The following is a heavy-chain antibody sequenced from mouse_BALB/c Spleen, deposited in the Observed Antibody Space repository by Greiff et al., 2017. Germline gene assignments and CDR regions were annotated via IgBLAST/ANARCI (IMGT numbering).Heavy chain of an antibody. V-gene: IGHV5-12-2*01. D-gene: IGHD1-1*01. CDR3: ARHSLRYYFDY. CDR2: ISNGGGST. Sequence: EVMLVESGGGLVQPGGSLKLSCAASGFTFSSYTMSWVRQTPEKRLEWVAYISNGGGSTYYPDTVKGRFTISRDNAKNTLYLQMSSLKSEDTAMYYCARHSLRYYFDYWGQGTTLTVSS. J-gene: IGHJ2*01. CDR1: GFTFSSYT.